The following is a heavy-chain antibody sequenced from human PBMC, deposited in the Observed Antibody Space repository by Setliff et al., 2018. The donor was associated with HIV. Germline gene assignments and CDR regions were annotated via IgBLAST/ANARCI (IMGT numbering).Heavy chain of an antibody. Sequence: ASVKVSCKVSGYTLTELSRHWVRQAPGKGLEWIGSFDPQDDETIYAQNFQGRVTMTEDKSTSTAYMDLRSLRSDDTAVYYCARRGNYYASAFDYWGQGTLVTVS. CDR2: FDPQDDET. CDR1: GYTLTELS. V-gene: IGHV1-24*01. J-gene: IGHJ4*02. D-gene: IGHD3-10*01. CDR3: ARRGNYYASAFDY.